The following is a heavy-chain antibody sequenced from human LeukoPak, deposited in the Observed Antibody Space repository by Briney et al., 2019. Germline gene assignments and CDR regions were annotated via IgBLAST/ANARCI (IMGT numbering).Heavy chain of an antibody. D-gene: IGHD3-22*01. J-gene: IGHJ3*01. CDR3: ARPLGHYDTSGSDVFDL. V-gene: IGHV1-2*02. CDR2: INPNSGGT. CDR1: GYTFTAYY. Sequence: ASVKVSCKASGYTFTAYYIHWVRQAPGQGLEWMGWINPNSGGTNFAQKFQGRVTMTRDTSISTAYMELSRLRSDDTAMYYCARPLGHYDTSGSDVFDLWGQGTMVTVSS.